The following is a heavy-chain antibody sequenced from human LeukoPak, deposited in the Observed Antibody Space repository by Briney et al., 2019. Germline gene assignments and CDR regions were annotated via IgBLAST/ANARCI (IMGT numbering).Heavy chain of an antibody. V-gene: IGHV1-8*02. CDR3: ARAGGYCGRISCPYYFDY. CDR1: GYTFTSYY. CDR2: MNPNSGNT. Sequence: ASVKVSCKASGYTFTSYYMHWVRQAPGQGLEWMGWMNPNSGNTGYAQKFQGRVTMTRNTSISTAYMELSSLRSEDTAVYYCARAGGYCGRISCPYYFDYWGQGPLVAVSS. D-gene: IGHD2-15*01. J-gene: IGHJ4*02.